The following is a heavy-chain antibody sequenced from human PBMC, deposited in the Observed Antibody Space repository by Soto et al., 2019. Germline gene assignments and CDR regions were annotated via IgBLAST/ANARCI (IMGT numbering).Heavy chain of an antibody. CDR2: VYYTGST. J-gene: IGHJ4*02. V-gene: IGHV4-59*01. CDR1: GDSISTFY. D-gene: IGHD3-22*01. CDR3: ARGRTVRNYADDSSDYFYFFDY. Sequence: SETLSFTCTVSGDSISTFYWGWMRQSPGKELEWIGYVYYTGSTNYNPSLKSRVTISVDRSKNQFSLKLTSANAADTAVYYCARGRTVRNYADDSSDYFYFFDYWGQGTQVTVSS.